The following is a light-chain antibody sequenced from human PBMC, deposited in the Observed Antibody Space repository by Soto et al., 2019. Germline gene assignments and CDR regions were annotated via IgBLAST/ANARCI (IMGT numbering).Light chain of an antibody. J-gene: IGKJ1*01. Sequence: DIGLTQSPDSLAVSLGERATINCKSSQSVLYSSSNKNYLAWFQQKPRKPPKLLIYWASTRESGVPDRCRGMGSGTNFTITISSLQAENVALYYGQQYYSSPWTFGQGTKVDIK. V-gene: IGKV4-1*01. CDR2: WAS. CDR1: QSVLYSSSNKNY. CDR3: QQYYSSPWT.